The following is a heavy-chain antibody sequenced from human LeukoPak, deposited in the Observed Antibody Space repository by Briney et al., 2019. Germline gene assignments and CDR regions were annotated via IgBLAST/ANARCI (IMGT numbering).Heavy chain of an antibody. CDR3: AGEVRDCSGGSCYHTDDY. Sequence: GGSPRLSCAASGFTFSDYYMSWIRQAPGKGLEWVSYISSSGSTIYYADSVKGRFTISRDNAKNSLYLQMNSLRAEDTAVYYCAGEVRDCSGGSCYHTDDYWGQGTLVTVSS. J-gene: IGHJ4*02. CDR2: ISSSGSTI. CDR1: GFTFSDYY. V-gene: IGHV3-11*04. D-gene: IGHD2-15*01.